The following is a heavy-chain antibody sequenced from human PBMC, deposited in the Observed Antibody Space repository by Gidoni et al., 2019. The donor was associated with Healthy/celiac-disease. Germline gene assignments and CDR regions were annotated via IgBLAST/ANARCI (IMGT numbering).Heavy chain of an antibody. CDR3: AKDYDFWSGPVDY. J-gene: IGHJ4*02. CDR1: GFTFSSHA. D-gene: IGHD3-3*01. CDR2: ISGSGGST. Sequence: EVQLLESGGGLVQPGGSLRLSCAASGFTFSSHAMGWVRQAPGKGLEWVSAISGSGGSTYYADSVKGRFTISRDNSKNTLYLQMNSLRAEDTAVYYCAKDYDFWSGPVDYWGQGTLVTVSS. V-gene: IGHV3-23*01.